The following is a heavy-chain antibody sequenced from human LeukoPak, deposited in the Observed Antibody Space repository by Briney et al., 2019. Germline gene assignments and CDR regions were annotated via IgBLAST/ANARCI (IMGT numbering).Heavy chain of an antibody. CDR1: GYTFTSYG. D-gene: IGHD1-1*01. V-gene: IGHV1-18*01. CDR2: ISAYNGNT. J-gene: IGHJ5*02. Sequence: ASVKVSCKASGYTFTSYGISWVRQAPGQGLEWMGWISAYNGNTNYAQKLQGRVTMTTDTSTSTAYMELRSLRSDDTAVYYCASDGTGTTPGNWFDPWGQGTLVTVSS. CDR3: ASDGTGTTPGNWFDP.